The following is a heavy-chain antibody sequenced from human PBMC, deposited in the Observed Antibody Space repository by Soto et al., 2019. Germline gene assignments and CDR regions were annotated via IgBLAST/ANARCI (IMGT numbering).Heavy chain of an antibody. Sequence: QLQLQESGSGLVKPSQTLSLTCAVSGGSISSGGYSWSWIRQPPGKGLGWIGYIYHRGSTYYNPSLKSRVTISVDRSKSQFSLKLSSVTAADTAVYYCARSGRDGYNSLDYWGQGTLVTVSS. CDR1: GGSISSGGYS. V-gene: IGHV4-30-2*01. CDR2: IYHRGST. CDR3: ARSGRDGYNSLDY. J-gene: IGHJ4*02. D-gene: IGHD5-12*01.